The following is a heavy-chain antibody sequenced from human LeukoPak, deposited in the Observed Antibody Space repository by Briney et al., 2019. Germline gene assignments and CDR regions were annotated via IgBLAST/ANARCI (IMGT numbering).Heavy chain of an antibody. CDR1: GFMFSSNW. Sequence: GSLRLSCAASGFMFSSNWMSWVRLAPGKGLEWIGEINHSGSTNYNPSLKSRVTISVDTSKNQFSLKLSSVTAADTAVYYCARGRLVAAAGIYRTGYFDLWGRGTLVTVSS. D-gene: IGHD6-13*01. CDR2: INHSGST. V-gene: IGHV4-4*02. J-gene: IGHJ2*01. CDR3: ARGRLVAAAGIYRTGYFDL.